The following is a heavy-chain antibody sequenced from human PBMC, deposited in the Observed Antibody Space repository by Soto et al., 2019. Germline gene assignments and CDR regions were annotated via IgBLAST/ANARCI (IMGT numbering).Heavy chain of an antibody. D-gene: IGHD2-8*01. V-gene: IGHV4-31*03. CDR1: GGSVSSGGYY. CDR3: ARRALPQCINGVCYKDGFWDY. J-gene: IGHJ4*02. Sequence: PSETLSLTCTVSGGSVSSGGYYWSWIRQHPGTGLEWIGYIYYSGTTYFNPSLKSRASISLDTSKNEFSLKLTSVTAADTAVYYCARRALPQCINGVCYKDGFWDYWGQGAQVTVSS. CDR2: IYYSGTT.